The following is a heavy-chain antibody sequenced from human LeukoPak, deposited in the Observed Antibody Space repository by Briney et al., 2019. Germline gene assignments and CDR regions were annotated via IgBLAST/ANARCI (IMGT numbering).Heavy chain of an antibody. CDR3: ARVARVTIFGVEYNWFDP. Sequence: SETLSLTCADYGGSFSGYYWSWIRQPPGKGLEWIGEINHSGSTNYNPSLKSRVTISVDTSKNQFSLKLSSVTAADTAVYYCARVARVTIFGVEYNWFDPWGQGTLVTVSS. J-gene: IGHJ5*02. CDR2: INHSGST. CDR1: GGSFSGYY. D-gene: IGHD3-3*01. V-gene: IGHV4-34*01.